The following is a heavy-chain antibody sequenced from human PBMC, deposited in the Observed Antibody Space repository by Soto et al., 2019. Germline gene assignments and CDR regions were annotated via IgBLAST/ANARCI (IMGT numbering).Heavy chain of an antibody. CDR2: IYYSGST. D-gene: IGHD3-9*01. Sequence: RKGLEWIGYIYYSGSTNYNPSLKSRVTISVDTSKTLFSLRLSSVTAADTALFFFFQAKDGIRYTVPVSAFLLNGSSDL. J-gene: IGHJ2*01. V-gene: IGHV4-59*01. CDR3: FQAKDGIRYTVPVSAFLLNGSSDL.